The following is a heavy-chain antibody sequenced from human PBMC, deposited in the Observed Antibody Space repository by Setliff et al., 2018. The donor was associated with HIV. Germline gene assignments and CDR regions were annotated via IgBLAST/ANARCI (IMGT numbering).Heavy chain of an antibody. CDR2: IIPIFGTA. J-gene: IGHJ4*02. CDR1: GGTFSASG. D-gene: IGHD6-19*01. CDR3: ARDEGGNSSGWYRRTTGFDY. Sequence: ASVKVSCKASGGTFSASGFSWVRQAPGQGLEWMGGIIPIFGTANYAQKFQGRVTITADESTRTAYMELSSLGSEDTAVYYCARDEGGNSSGWYRRTTGFDYWGQGTLVTVSS. V-gene: IGHV1-69*13.